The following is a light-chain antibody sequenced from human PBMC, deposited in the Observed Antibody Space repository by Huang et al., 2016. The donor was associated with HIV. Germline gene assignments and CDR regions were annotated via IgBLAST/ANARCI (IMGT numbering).Light chain of an antibody. Sequence: DIQMTQPPPSLSASVGDRVTITCRASQRINSYLNWYQQKPGKAPNLLIYAASSLQSGVPSRFSGSGAGTDFTLTISSLQPEDFATYYCQQSFDAPRTFGQGTKLEIK. CDR3: QQSFDAPRT. CDR2: AAS. CDR1: QRINSY. V-gene: IGKV1-39*01. J-gene: IGKJ2*01.